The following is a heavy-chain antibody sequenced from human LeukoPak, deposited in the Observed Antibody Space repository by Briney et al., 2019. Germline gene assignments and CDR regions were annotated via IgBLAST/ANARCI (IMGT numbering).Heavy chain of an antibody. CDR2: IHPGDSQT. Sequence: GESLKISCKGSGYRFTNYWIGWVRQMPGKGLQWMGIIHPGDSQTKYSPSFQGQVTMSADKSISAAYLQWNSLKASDTAMYYCASPSYYNGSGSYSGAFDIWGQGTMVTVSS. J-gene: IGHJ3*02. V-gene: IGHV5-51*01. CDR1: GYRFTNYW. D-gene: IGHD3-10*01. CDR3: ASPSYYNGSGSYSGAFDI.